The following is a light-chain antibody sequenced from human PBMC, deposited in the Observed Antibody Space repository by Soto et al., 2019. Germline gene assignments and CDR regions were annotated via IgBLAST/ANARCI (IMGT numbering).Light chain of an antibody. CDR3: EAWADSLYAAV. Sequence: QSVLTQPPSASGTPGQRVTIPCSGSSSNIGANPINWYQQLPGTAPKLLIYNNDQRPSGVPDRLSASKSGTSASLDISGLQSEEEADYYCEAWADSLYAAVLGGGTKLTVL. J-gene: IGLJ2*01. V-gene: IGLV1-44*01. CDR2: NND. CDR1: SSNIGANP.